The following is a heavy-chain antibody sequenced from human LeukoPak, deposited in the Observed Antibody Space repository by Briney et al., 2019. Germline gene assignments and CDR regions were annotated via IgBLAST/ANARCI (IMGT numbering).Heavy chain of an antibody. CDR3: AREHWAAPDH. Sequence: PGGSLRLSCAASGFTFGVYYMTWIRQAPGRGLEPRSFNSPTGDIIKYVDSVKGRFTISRDNAKSSMYLEMNSLRAEDTAVYYCAREHWAAPDHWGQGTLVTVSP. D-gene: IGHD3-16*01. CDR1: GFTFGVYY. J-gene: IGHJ4*02. CDR2: NSPTGDII. V-gene: IGHV3-11*01.